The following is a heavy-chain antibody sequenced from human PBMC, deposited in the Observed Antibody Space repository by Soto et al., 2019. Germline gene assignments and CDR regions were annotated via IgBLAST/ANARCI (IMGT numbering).Heavy chain of an antibody. Sequence: GGSLRLSCAASGFDASVNYMTWVRQAPGKGLEWVSAINNGGSTFYTDSVKGRFTISRDDSKNTLFLQINSLRVEDTAMYYCVRDNHYYGMAVRGQGSAVIVSS. CDR3: VRDNHYYGMAV. J-gene: IGHJ6*02. CDR2: INNGGST. V-gene: IGHV3-66*01. CDR1: GFDASVNY.